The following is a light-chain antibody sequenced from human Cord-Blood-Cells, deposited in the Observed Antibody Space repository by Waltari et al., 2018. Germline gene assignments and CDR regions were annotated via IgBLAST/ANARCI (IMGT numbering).Light chain of an antibody. V-gene: IGKV4-1*01. Sequence: DIVLTQSPDSLAVSPGERATINCKSSQSVLYSPNNKNYLAWYQQKPGQPPKLLIYWASTRESGVPDRFSGSGSGTDFTLTISSLQAEDVAVYYCQQYYSTPPTFGQGTKLEIK. CDR2: WAS. CDR1: QSVLYSPNNKNY. J-gene: IGKJ2*01. CDR3: QQYYSTPPT.